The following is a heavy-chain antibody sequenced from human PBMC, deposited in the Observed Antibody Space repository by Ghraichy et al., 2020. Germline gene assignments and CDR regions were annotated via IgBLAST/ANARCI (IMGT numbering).Heavy chain of an antibody. CDR2: VDTAGDP. CDR3: AREIAVPGFWYFDL. D-gene: IGHD6-13*01. CDR1: GFTFSRYD. V-gene: IGHV3-13*05. Sequence: LSLTCAASGFTFSRYDMHWVRQSTGKGLEWVSGVDTAGDPYYPGSVKGRFTISRENAKNSLYLQMNSLSAGDTAVYYCAREIAVPGFWYFDLWGRGTLVTVSS. J-gene: IGHJ2*01.